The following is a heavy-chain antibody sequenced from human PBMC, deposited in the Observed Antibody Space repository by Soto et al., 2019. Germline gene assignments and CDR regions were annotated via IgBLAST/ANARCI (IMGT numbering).Heavy chain of an antibody. CDR2: IYSGGSK. V-gene: IGHV3-66*04. D-gene: IGHD3-22*01. J-gene: IGHJ5*01. Sequence: GGSLRLSCAASGLTVSSKYMNWVRQAPGKGLEWVSVIYSGGSKYYADSVKGRFTISRDNSKNTLYLQMNSLRAEDTAVYYWSSQHRGYSWIDSWGQGTPVNLFS. CDR3: SSQHRGYSWIDS. CDR1: GLTVSSKY.